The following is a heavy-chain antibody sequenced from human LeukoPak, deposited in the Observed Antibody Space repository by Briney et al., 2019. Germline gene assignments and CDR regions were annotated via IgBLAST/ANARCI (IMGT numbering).Heavy chain of an antibody. CDR3: ARVDGGYYYGSGSYGMDV. J-gene: IGHJ6*02. V-gene: IGHV4-59*01. CDR2: IYYSGST. Sequence: SETLSLTCTVSGGSISSYYWSWIRQPPGKGLEWIGYIYYSGSTNYNPSLKSRVTISVDTSKNQFSLKLSSVTAADTAVYYCARVDGGYYYGSGSYGMDVWGQGTTVTVSS. CDR1: GGSISSYY. D-gene: IGHD3-10*01.